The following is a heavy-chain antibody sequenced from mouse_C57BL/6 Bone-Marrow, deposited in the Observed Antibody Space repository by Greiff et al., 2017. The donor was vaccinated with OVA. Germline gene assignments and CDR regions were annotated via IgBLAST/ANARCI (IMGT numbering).Heavy chain of an antibody. V-gene: IGHV14-4*01. J-gene: IGHJ3*01. Sequence: VQLQQSGAELVRPGASVKLSCTASGFNIKDDYMHWVKQRPEQGLEWIGWIDPENGDTEYASKFQGKATITADTSSNTAYLQRSSLTSEDAAVYYCTAYYSNYGGFAYGGQGTLVTVSA. CDR3: TAYYSNYGGFAY. D-gene: IGHD2-5*01. CDR1: GFNIKDDY. CDR2: IDPENGDT.